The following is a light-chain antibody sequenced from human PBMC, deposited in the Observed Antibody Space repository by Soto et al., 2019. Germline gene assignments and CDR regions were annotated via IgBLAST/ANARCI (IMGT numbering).Light chain of an antibody. J-gene: IGLJ1*01. V-gene: IGLV3-1*01. CDR1: KLGDKY. Sequence: SDELTQPPSGCVSQGQTASITCYGDKLGDKYACWYQQKPGQSPVLVIYQDSKRPSGIPERFSGSNSGNTATLTISGTQAMDEADYYGQAWDSSTAYVFGTGTKVTVL. CDR3: QAWDSSTAYV. CDR2: QDS.